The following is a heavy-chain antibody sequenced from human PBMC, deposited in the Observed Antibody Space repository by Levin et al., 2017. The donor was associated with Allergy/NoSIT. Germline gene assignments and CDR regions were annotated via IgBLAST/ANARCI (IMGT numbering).Heavy chain of an antibody. CDR2: ISYDGSNK. CDR1: GFTFSSYA. CDR3: ARSSVEYSSSTAYSY. J-gene: IGHJ4*02. V-gene: IGHV3-30-3*01. Sequence: LSLTCAASGFTFSSYAMHWVRQAPGKGLEWVAVISYDGSNKYYADSVKGRFTISRDNSKNTLYLQMNSLRAEDTAVYYCARSSVEYSSSTAYSYWGQGTLVTVSS. D-gene: IGHD6-6*01.